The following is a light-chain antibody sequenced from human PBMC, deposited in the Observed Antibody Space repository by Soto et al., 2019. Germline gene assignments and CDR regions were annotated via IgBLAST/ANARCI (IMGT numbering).Light chain of an antibody. J-gene: IGKJ2*01. V-gene: IGKV1-5*03. CDR3: QQYNSYSGYT. CDR2: KAF. Sequence: DIQMTQSPSTLSASVGDRVTITCRARQSISSWLAWYQQKPGKAPKLQIYKAFSLESGVPSRLSGSGSGTEFTLTISSLQPDDFATYYCQQYNSYSGYTFGQGTKLEIK. CDR1: QSISSW.